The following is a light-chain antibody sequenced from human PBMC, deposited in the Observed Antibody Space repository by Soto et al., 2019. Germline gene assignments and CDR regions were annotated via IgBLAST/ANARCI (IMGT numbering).Light chain of an antibody. CDR3: NSYAGSDNFVV. CDR2: EVS. J-gene: IGLJ1*01. CDR1: SSDIGAYDY. V-gene: IGLV2-8*01. Sequence: QSVLTQTPSASGSPGQAVTISYAGTSSDIGAYDYVSWYQQHPGRAPKLLIYEVSERPSGVPDRFSGSKSGNTASLTVSGLLAEDEADCYCNSYAGSDNFVVFGTGTKVTVL.